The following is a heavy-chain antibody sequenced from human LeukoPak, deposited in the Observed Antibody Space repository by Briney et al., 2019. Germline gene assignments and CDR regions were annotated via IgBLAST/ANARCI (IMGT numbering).Heavy chain of an antibody. D-gene: IGHD3-22*01. Sequence: SETLSLTCTVSSGSISTSNYYWGWIRQPPGKGLEWIGSIYHSGTLYYNPSLKSRVTISVDTSKNQFSLKMTSVTAADTAVYYCARVMDYYDGSGYPPPAAADYWGQGTLVTVSS. CDR3: ARVMDYYDGSGYPPPAAADY. CDR1: SGSISTSNYY. V-gene: IGHV4-39*07. J-gene: IGHJ4*02. CDR2: IYHSGTL.